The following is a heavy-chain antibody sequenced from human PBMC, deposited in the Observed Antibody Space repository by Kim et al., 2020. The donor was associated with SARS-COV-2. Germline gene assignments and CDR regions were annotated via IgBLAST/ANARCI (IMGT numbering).Heavy chain of an antibody. V-gene: IGHV3-23*01. CDR1: GFTFSSYA. Sequence: GGSLRLSCAASGFTFSSYAMSWVRQAPGKGLEWVSGISGTGGSTYYADAVKGRFTISRDSSKTTLYLQMNSLRAEDTAVYYCAKAMTTLTTGNWFDPWGQGTLVTVSS. J-gene: IGHJ5*02. CDR3: AKAMTTLTTGNWFDP. CDR2: ISGTGGST. D-gene: IGHD4-17*01.